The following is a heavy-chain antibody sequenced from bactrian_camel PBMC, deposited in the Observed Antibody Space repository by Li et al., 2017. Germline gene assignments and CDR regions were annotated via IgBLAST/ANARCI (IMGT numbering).Heavy chain of an antibody. CDR3: AAAPCPVYSDFAG. CDR1: ETIRTFF. Sequence: HVQLVESGGGSVQAGGSLKLSCVASETIRTFFVGWFRQAPGKEREAIAIMNSIGSETYADSVTGRVTISKDNAKYTLFLQMNSLKPEDTAMYYCAAAPCPVYSDFAGWGQGTQVTVS. V-gene: IGHV3S57*01. D-gene: IGHD4*01. J-gene: IGHJ4*01. CDR2: MNSIGSE.